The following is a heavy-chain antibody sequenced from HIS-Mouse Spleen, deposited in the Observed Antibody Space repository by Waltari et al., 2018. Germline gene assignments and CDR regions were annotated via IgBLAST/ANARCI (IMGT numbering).Heavy chain of an antibody. Sequence: QVQLQQWGAGLLKPSETLSLTCAVYGGSFSGYYWSWIRQPPGKGLEWIGEINHGGSTNYNPSLKSRGTISVDTSKNQFSLKLSSVPAADTAVYYCARMGPASGSYGDYWGQGTLVTVSS. CDR2: INHGGST. V-gene: IGHV4-34*01. J-gene: IGHJ4*02. CDR1: GGSFSGYY. D-gene: IGHD1-26*01. CDR3: ARMGPASGSYGDY.